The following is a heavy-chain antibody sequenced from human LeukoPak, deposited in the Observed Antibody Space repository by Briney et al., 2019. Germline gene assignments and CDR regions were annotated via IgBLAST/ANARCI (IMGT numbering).Heavy chain of an antibody. CDR3: ARSVGVAGTSGMDV. CDR2: ISSSSSSYI. J-gene: IGHJ6*02. D-gene: IGHD6-19*01. V-gene: IGHV3-21*01. CDR1: GFTFSSYS. Sequence: GGSLRLSCAASGFTFSSYSMNWVRQAPGKGLEWVSSISSSSSSYIYYADSVKGRCTISRDNAKNSLYLQMNSLRAEDTAVYYCARSVGVAGTSGMDVWGQGPTVPVSS.